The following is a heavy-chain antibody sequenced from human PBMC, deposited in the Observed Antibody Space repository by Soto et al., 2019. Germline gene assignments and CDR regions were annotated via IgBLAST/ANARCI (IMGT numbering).Heavy chain of an antibody. V-gene: IGHV3-23*01. CDR1: GFTFSSYA. J-gene: IGHJ6*02. D-gene: IGHD3-9*01. CDR3: ASETTGSAMDV. Sequence: EVQLLESGGGLVQPGGSLRLSCAASGFTFSSYAMSWVRQAPGKGLEWVSGITGNGATTYYADSVKGRFTISRDISKDTLFLEMNSLRAEDTAVYYCASETTGSAMDVWGQGTTVTVSS. CDR2: ITGNGATT.